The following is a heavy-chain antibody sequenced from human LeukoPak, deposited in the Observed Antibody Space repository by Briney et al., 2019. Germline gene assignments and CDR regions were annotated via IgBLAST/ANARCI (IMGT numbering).Heavy chain of an antibody. CDR2: ISGSGGST. J-gene: IGHJ4*02. V-gene: IGHV3-23*01. D-gene: IGHD1-7*01. Sequence: GGSLRLSCAASGFTFSRHYMHWVRQAPGKGLEWVSAISGSGGSTYYADSVKGRFTISRDNSKNTLYLQMNSLRAEDTAVYYCAKDKVTGTTVLILDYWGQGTLVTVSS. CDR3: AKDKVTGTTVLILDY. CDR1: GFTFSRHY.